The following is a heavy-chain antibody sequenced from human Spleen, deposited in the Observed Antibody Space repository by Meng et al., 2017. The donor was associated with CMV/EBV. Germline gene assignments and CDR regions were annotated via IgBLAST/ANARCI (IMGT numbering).Heavy chain of an antibody. CDR3: AKVADGAFDI. CDR1: GGNFRSYS. Sequence: SVKVSCKASGGNFRSYSLSWLRQAPGQGPVWMGRIIPAVGVTNYAQKFQARIMITADKSTSTTYLELNSLRSEDTAVYYCAKVADGAFDIWGQGTLVIVSS. V-gene: IGHV1-69*02. D-gene: IGHD2-15*01. CDR2: IIPAVGVT. J-gene: IGHJ3*02.